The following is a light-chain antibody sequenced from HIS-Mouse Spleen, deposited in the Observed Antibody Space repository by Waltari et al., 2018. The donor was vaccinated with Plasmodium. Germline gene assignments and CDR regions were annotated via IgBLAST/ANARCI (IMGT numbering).Light chain of an antibody. J-gene: IGKJ4*01. Sequence: DIQMTQSPSSLSASVVDRVTITCRASQSISSYLNWYQLKPGKAPKLLIYAASSLQSGVPARFSGSGSGTDFTLTISSLQPEDFSTYYCQQSYSTPPTFGGGTKVEIK. V-gene: IGKV1-39*01. CDR3: QQSYSTPPT. CDR2: AAS. CDR1: QSISSY.